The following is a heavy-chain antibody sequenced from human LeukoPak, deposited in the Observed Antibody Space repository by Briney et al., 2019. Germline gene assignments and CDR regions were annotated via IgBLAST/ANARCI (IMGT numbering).Heavy chain of an antibody. Sequence: SETLSLTCTVSGGSISSYYWSWIRQPAGKGLEWIGRIYTSGSTNYNPSLKSRVTMSVDTSKNQFSLKLSSVTAADTAVCYCARGGDSRNWFDPWGQGTLVTVSS. CDR2: IYTSGST. CDR1: GGSISSYY. J-gene: IGHJ5*02. D-gene: IGHD2-21*01. V-gene: IGHV4-4*07. CDR3: ARGGDSRNWFDP.